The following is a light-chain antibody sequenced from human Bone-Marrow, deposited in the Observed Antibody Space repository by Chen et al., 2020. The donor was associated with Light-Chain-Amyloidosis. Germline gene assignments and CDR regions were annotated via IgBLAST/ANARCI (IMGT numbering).Light chain of an antibody. CDR3: QKYNSAPRT. V-gene: IGKV1-27*01. CDR1: QDISNY. J-gene: IGKJ1*01. CDR2: AAS. Sequence: DIQMTQSPSSLSASVGDRVTITCRASQDISNYLAWYQQKPGKALKLLIYAASALQSGVPSRFRGSGSGSGTDFTLTINSLQPEDVATYYCQKYNSAPRTFGPGTKVEIK.